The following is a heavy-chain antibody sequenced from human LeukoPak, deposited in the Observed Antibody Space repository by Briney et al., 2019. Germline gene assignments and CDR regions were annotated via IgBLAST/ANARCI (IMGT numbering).Heavy chain of an antibody. D-gene: IGHD6-6*01. J-gene: IGHJ6*03. CDR2: IYTSGST. V-gene: IGHV4-61*02. CDR3: ARDRSSEQLVSYYYYYMDV. CDR1: GGSISSGSYY. Sequence: SQTLSLTCTVSGGSISSGSYYWSWIRQPAGKGLEWIGRIYTSGSTNYNPSLKSRVTISVDTSKHQFSLKLSSVTAADTAVYYCARDRSSEQLVSYYYYYMDVWGKGTTVTVSS.